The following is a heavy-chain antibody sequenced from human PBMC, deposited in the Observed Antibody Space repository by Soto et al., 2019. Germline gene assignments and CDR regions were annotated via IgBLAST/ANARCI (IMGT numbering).Heavy chain of an antibody. D-gene: IGHD3-9*01. CDR3: ARGGRVTGSYLPNDY. CDR2: IYPSGNT. Sequence: SETLSLTCTVSGGSFSSYHWSWIRQPAGKGLEWVGRIYPSGNTDYNPSLRSRVTMSVDTSKNQFSLKLSSVMAADTAVYFCARGGRVTGSYLPNDYWGQGTLVTVSS. CDR1: GGSFSSYH. V-gene: IGHV4-4*07. J-gene: IGHJ4*02.